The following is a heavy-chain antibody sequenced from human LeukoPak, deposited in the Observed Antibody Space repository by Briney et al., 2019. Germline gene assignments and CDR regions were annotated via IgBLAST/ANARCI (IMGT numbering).Heavy chain of an antibody. J-gene: IGHJ5*02. V-gene: IGHV4-39*07. Sequence: PSETLSLTCTVSGGYVITSGHYWGWIRQPPGKGLEWIGSVYYTGVTSTNPFFRSRMSISVDTSKNQFSLNLTSVTAADAAVYYCARERSSSGGHNWFDPWGQGALVTVSS. CDR1: GGYVITSGHY. D-gene: IGHD4-23*01. CDR3: ARERSSSGGHNWFDP. CDR2: VYYTGVT.